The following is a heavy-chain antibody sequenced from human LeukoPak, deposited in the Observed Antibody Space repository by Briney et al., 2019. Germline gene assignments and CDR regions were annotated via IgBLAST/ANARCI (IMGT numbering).Heavy chain of an antibody. CDR2: ISYDGSNK. Sequence: PGGSLRLSCAASGFTFSSYAMHWVRQAPGKGLEWVAVISYDGSNKYYADSVKGRFTISRDNSKNTLYLQMNSLRAEDTAVYYCARDLEQWLVRGLDYWGQGTLVTVSS. J-gene: IGHJ4*02. D-gene: IGHD6-19*01. CDR3: ARDLEQWLVRGLDY. CDR1: GFTFSSYA. V-gene: IGHV3-30-3*01.